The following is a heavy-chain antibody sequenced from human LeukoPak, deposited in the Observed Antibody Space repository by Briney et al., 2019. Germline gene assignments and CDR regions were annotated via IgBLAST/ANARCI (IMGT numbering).Heavy chain of an antibody. Sequence: PGGSLRLSCAASGFTVSANYLTWVRQAPGKGLEWVSIIYSGGSTNYADSVRGRFTISRDNSKNTLYLQMNSLRVEDTAIYFCARDLFSYAMNVWGRGTPVTVSS. CDR3: ARDLFSYAMNV. J-gene: IGHJ6*02. CDR1: GFTVSANY. CDR2: IYSGGST. V-gene: IGHV3-53*01.